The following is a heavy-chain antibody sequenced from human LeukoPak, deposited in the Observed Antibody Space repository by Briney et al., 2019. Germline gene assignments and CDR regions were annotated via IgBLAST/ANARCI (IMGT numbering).Heavy chain of an antibody. Sequence: ASVKVSCKASGYTFTGYYMHWVRQAPGQGLEWMGWINPNSGGTNYAQKFQGRVTMTRDTSISTAYMELNSLRTEDTAVYYCAREGVVVRPFDYWGRGTLVTVSS. D-gene: IGHD2-2*01. CDR1: GYTFTGYY. CDR2: INPNSGGT. V-gene: IGHV1-2*02. J-gene: IGHJ4*02. CDR3: AREGVVVRPFDY.